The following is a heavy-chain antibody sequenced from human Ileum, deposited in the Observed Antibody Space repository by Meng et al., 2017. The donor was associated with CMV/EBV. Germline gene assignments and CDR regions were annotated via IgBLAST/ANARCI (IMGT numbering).Heavy chain of an antibody. CDR3: ARDHPTLYYYGMDV. Sequence: GEALKFSCASSGSTSSDYWRSWIRQAPGKGLKRVSYISSSGSIIYYADSVKGRFIISRDNAENLLYLLMNSLRAEETVVYYCARDHPTLYYYGMDVWGQGTTVTVSS. V-gene: IGHV3-11*04. CDR1: GSTSSDYW. J-gene: IGHJ6*02. CDR2: ISSSGSII.